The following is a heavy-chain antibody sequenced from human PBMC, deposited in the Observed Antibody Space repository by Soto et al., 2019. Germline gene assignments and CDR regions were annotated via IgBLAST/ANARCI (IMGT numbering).Heavy chain of an antibody. CDR2: FRAGGDDGTT. CDR3: AKKVNSGSGSQYFDY. D-gene: IGHD3-10*01. Sequence: GGSLRLSCLASGFTFSIYSMSLVRQAPGKGLEWVSGFRAGGDDGTTYYADSVKGRFTISRDNSKNTLFLQMNSLRAEDTAIYYCAKKVNSGSGSQYFDYFGQGTLVTVSS. V-gene: IGHV3-23*01. J-gene: IGHJ4*02. CDR1: GFTFSIYS.